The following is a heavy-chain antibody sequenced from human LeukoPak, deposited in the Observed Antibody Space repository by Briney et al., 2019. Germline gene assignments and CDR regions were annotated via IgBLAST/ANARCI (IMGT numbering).Heavy chain of an antibody. CDR1: GYTFTGYY. J-gene: IGHJ4*02. Sequence: ASVKVSCKASGYTFTGYYMHWVRQAPGQGLEWMGWINPNSGGTNYAQKFQGRVTMTRDTSISTTYLELSRLRSDDTAVYYCARDPGYRYYYDSSGYCDYWGQGTLVTVSS. CDR2: INPNSGGT. D-gene: IGHD3-22*01. CDR3: ARDPGYRYYYDSSGYCDY. V-gene: IGHV1-2*02.